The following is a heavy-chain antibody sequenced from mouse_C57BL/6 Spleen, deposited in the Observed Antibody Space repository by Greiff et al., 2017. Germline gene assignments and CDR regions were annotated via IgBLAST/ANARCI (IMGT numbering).Heavy chain of an antibody. D-gene: IGHD2-4*01. V-gene: IGHV5-4*01. CDR2: ISDGGSYT. CDR1: GFTFSSYA. CDR3: AREMITTSYYYAMDY. Sequence: EVQRVESGGGLVKPGGSLKLSCAASGFTFSSYAMSWVRQTPEKRLEWVATISDGGSYTYYPDNVKGRFTISRDNAKNNLYLQMSHLKSEDTAMYYCAREMITTSYYYAMDYWGQGTSVTVSS. J-gene: IGHJ4*01.